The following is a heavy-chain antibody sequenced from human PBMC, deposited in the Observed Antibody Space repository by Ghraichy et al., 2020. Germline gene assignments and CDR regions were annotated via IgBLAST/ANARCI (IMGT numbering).Heavy chain of an antibody. V-gene: IGHV3-23*01. CDR2: ISGSGGST. D-gene: IGHD6-13*01. J-gene: IGHJ6*02. CDR1: GFTFSSYA. CDR3: AKKVYSSSLYGMDV. Sequence: GASLNISCAASGFTFSSYAMSWVRQAPGKGLEWVSAISGSGGSTYYADSVKGRFTISRDNSKNTLYLQMNSLRAEDTAVYYCAKKVYSSSLYGMDVWGQGTTVTVSS.